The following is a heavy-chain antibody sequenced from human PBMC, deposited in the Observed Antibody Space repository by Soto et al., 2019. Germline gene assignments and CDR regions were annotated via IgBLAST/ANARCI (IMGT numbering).Heavy chain of an antibody. D-gene: IGHD3-3*01. V-gene: IGHV3-30-3*01. CDR3: ARARGDYYDFWSGYAD. J-gene: IGHJ4*02. CDR1: GFTFSSYA. CDR2: ISYDGSNK. Sequence: PGGSLRLSCAASGFTFSSYAMHWVRQAPGKGLEWVAVISYDGSNKYYADSVKGRFTISRGNSKNTLYLQMNSLRAEDTAVYYCARARGDYYDFWSGYADWGQGTLVTVSS.